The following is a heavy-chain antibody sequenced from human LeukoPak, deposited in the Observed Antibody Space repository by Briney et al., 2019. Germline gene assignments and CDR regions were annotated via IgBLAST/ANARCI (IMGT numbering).Heavy chain of an antibody. D-gene: IGHD3-22*01. CDR2: ISWDGGST. CDR3: AKDIHSYYYDSSGYSFDY. J-gene: IGHJ4*02. Sequence: PGGSLRLSCAASGFTFDDYTMHWARQAPGKGLEWVSLISWDGGSTYYADSVKGRFTISRDNSKNSLYLQMNSLRTEDTALYYCAKDIHSYYYDSSGYSFDYWGQGTLVTVSS. CDR1: GFTFDDYT. V-gene: IGHV3-43*01.